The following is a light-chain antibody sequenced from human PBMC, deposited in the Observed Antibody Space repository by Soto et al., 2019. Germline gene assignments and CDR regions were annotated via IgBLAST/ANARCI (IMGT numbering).Light chain of an antibody. J-gene: IGLJ1*01. CDR3: SSYPTSSTYV. CDR1: SSDVGAYNY. Sequence: QSVLTQPAAVSGSPGQSITISCTGTSSDVGAYNYVSWYQQHPGKAPKLMIYDVTNRPSGVSNRFSGSKSGYTASLTISGLQADDEADYYCSSYPTSSTYVFGTGTKVTVL. CDR2: DVT. V-gene: IGLV2-14*03.